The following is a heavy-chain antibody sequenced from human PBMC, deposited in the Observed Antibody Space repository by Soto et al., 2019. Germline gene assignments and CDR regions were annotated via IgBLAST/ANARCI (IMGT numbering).Heavy chain of an antibody. CDR2: ISGSGGST. V-gene: IGHV3-23*01. CDR1: GFTFSNYA. J-gene: IGHJ4*02. CDR3: AKDQRYDILTGNCIDY. Sequence: LRLSCAASGFTFSNYAMSWVRQAPGKGLEWVSAISGSGGSTYYADFVKGRFTISRDNSKNTLYLQMNSLRAEDTAVYYCAKDQRYDILTGNCIDYWGQGTLVTSPQ. D-gene: IGHD3-9*01.